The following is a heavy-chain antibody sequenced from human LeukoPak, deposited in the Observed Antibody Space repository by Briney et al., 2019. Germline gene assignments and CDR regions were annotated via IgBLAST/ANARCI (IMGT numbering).Heavy chain of an antibody. CDR3: ARVRGYYDSSGYDY. V-gene: IGHV4-59*01. J-gene: IGHJ4*02. CDR2: IYYSGST. CDR1: GGSISSYY. D-gene: IGHD3-22*01. Sequence: SETLSLTCTVSGGSISSYYWSWIRQPPGKGLEWIGYIYYSGSTNYNPALKSRVTIPEDTSKNQISLKLSSVTAADTAVYYCARVRGYYDSSGYDYWGQGTLVTDSS.